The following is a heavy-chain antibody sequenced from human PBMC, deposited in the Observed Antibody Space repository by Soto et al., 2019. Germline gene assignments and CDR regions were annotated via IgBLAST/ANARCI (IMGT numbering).Heavy chain of an antibody. D-gene: IGHD4-17*01. CDR1: GGTFSSYT. J-gene: IGHJ6*03. Sequence: SVKVSCKASGGTFSSYTISWVRQAPGQGLEWMGRIIPILGIANYAQKFQGRVTITADKSTSTAYMELSSLRSEDTAVYYCARDRHNTVTTELYYYYMDVWGKGTTVTVSS. V-gene: IGHV1-69*04. CDR3: ARDRHNTVTTELYYYYMDV. CDR2: IIPILGIA.